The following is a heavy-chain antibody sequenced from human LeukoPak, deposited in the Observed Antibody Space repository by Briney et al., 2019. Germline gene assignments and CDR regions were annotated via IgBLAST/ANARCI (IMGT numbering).Heavy chain of an antibody. D-gene: IGHD3-22*01. Sequence: SVKVSCKASGGTFSSYTISWVRQAPGQGLEWMGRIIPILGIANYAQKFQGRVTITADKSTSTAYMELSSLRSEDTAVYYRARDEDYYDSSGYYGGYWGQGTLVTVSS. CDR2: IIPILGIA. CDR1: GGTFSSYT. CDR3: ARDEDYYDSSGYYGGY. V-gene: IGHV1-69*04. J-gene: IGHJ4*02.